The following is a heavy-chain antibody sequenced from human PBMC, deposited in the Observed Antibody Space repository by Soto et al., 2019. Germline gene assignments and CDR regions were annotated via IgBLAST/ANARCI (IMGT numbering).Heavy chain of an antibody. J-gene: IGHJ4*02. CDR1: GGSISGSSYY. CDR3: GRTIGRRGYSYGLIDS. CDR2: SYYSGST. Sequence: SETLSLTSTVSGGSISGSSYYWGWIRQPPGKGLEWMRCSYYSGSTYYNPPLRSRVTISVDTSRNHCSLTLSSVSAADTAVYYCGRTIGRRGYSYGLIDSWGQGTLVTVSS. D-gene: IGHD5-18*01. V-gene: IGHV4-39*01.